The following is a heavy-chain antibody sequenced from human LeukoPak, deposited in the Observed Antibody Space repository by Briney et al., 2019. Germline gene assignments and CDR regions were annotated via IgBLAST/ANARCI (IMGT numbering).Heavy chain of an antibody. V-gene: IGHV4-59*01. CDR1: GGSLSSYY. D-gene: IGHD6-19*01. CDR2: IYYSGST. CDR3: ARGVSSGWYRLDI. J-gene: IGHJ3*02. Sequence: PSETLSLTCTVSGGSLSSYYWSWIRQPPGKGLEWIGYIYYSGSTNYNPSLKSRVTISVETSKNQFSLKLSSVTAADTAVYYCARGVSSGWYRLDIWGQGTMVTVSS.